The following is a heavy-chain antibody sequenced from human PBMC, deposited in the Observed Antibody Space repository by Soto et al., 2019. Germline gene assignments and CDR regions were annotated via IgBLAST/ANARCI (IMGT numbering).Heavy chain of an antibody. Sequence: QVQLVESGGGVVQPGGSLRLSCTASGFTFTTFGIHWVRQAPGMGLEWVALISYAGHNKYYSDSVKGRITISRDNYKNTLSLQMNSLRAEDTAVYYWAKDLQAYGDYNYYYDGMDVWGQGTTVSVSS. D-gene: IGHD4-17*01. J-gene: IGHJ6*02. V-gene: IGHV3-30*18. CDR2: ISYAGHNK. CDR1: GFTFTTFG. CDR3: AKDLQAYGDYNYYYDGMDV.